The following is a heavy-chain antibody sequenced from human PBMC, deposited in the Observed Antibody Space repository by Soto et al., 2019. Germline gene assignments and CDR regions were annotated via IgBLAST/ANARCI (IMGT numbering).Heavy chain of an antibody. CDR1: AFTFSSYA. CDR3: AKISRGSVYAILGHDYYYGVDV. Sequence: LXLSCAASAFTFSSYAMSWVRQAPVKGLEWVSAISGSGGSTYYADSVKGRFTISRDNSKNTLYLQMNSLRAEDTAVYYCAKISRGSVYAILGHDYYYGVDVWGQGTTVTVSS. CDR2: ISGSGGST. V-gene: IGHV3-23*01. J-gene: IGHJ6*02. D-gene: IGHD2-8*01.